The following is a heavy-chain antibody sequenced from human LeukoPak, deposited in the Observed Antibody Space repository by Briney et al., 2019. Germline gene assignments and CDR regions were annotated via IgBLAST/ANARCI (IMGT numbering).Heavy chain of an antibody. CDR3: AKGPPAQGRRSPYYFDY. V-gene: IGHV3-23*01. Sequence: GGSLRLSCAASGFTFSSYAMSWVRQAPGKGLEWVSAISGSGGSTYYADSVNGRFTISRDNSKNTLYLQMNSLRAEDTAVYYCAKGPPAQGRRSPYYFDYWGQGTLVTVSS. CDR1: GFTFSSYA. CDR2: ISGSGGST. J-gene: IGHJ4*02.